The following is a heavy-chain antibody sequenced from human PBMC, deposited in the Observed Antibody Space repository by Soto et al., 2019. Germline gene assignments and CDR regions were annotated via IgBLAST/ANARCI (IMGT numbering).Heavy chain of an antibody. CDR1: GFTFSSYA. V-gene: IGHV3-23*01. J-gene: IGHJ4*02. D-gene: IGHD6-19*01. CDR3: AKDRIALAGRPPYY. CDR2: ISGSGGSA. Sequence: EVQLLESGGGLVQPGGSLRLSCAASGFTFSSYAMSWVRQAPGMGLEWVSGISGSGGSAYYADSVKGRFTISRDNSKNTLYVQMNRLRAEDTAVYYCAKDRIALAGRPPYYWGQGTLVTVSS.